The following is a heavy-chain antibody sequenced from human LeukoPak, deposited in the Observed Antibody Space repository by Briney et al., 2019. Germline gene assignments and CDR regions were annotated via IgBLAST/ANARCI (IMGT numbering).Heavy chain of an antibody. J-gene: IGHJ3*02. CDR3: ARDDLVVRDPDAFDI. V-gene: IGHV3-48*01. Sequence: GGSLRLSCAASGFTFSSYEMNWVRQAPGKGLEWVSYISSSSSTIYYADSVKGRFTISRDNAKNSLYLQMNSLRAEDTAAYYCARDDLVVRDPDAFDIWGQGTMVTVSS. D-gene: IGHD3-10*01. CDR2: ISSSSSTI. CDR1: GFTFSSYE.